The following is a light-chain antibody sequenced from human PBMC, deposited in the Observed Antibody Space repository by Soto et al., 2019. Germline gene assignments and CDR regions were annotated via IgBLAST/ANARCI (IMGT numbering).Light chain of an antibody. CDR3: QRHTSSPWT. Sequence: TQSPSSLSASVGDRVTITCRASQGISNNFLAWYQQKPGQAPRLLIYGASSRATGIPDRFSGSGSGTDFTLTISRLEPEDFAVYFCQRHTSSPWTFGQGTKVDIK. CDR2: GAS. V-gene: IGKV3-20*01. J-gene: IGKJ1*01. CDR1: QGISNNF.